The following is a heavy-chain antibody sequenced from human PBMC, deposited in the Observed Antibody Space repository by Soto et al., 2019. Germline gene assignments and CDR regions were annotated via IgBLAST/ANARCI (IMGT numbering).Heavy chain of an antibody. CDR1: GYTFTSYG. CDR3: ARSPPNGITPNHDAFDI. Sequence: ASVKVSCKASGYTFTSYGISWVRQAPGQGLEWMGWISAYNGNTNYAQKLQGRVTMTTDTSTSTAYMELRSLRSDDTAVYYCARSPPNGITPNHDAFDIWGQGTIVTVSS. D-gene: IGHD3-10*01. J-gene: IGHJ3*02. V-gene: IGHV1-18*04. CDR2: ISAYNGNT.